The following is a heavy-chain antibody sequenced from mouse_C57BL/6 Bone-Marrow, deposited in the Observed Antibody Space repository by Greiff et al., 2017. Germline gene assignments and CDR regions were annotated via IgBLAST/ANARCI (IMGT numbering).Heavy chain of an antibody. CDR3: ERGNLAWFAY. CDR2: IYPGSGST. CDR1: GYTFTSYW. J-gene: IGHJ3*01. V-gene: IGHV1-55*01. Sequence: VQLQQPGAELVKPGASVKMSCKASGYTFTSYWITWVKQRPGHGLEWIGDIYPGSGSTNYNEKFKSKATLTVDTSSSTAYMQLSCLTSEDSAVYYCERGNLAWFAYWGQGTLVTVSA.